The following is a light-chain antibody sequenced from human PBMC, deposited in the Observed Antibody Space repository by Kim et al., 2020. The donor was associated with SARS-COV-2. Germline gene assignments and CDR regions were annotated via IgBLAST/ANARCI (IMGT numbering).Light chain of an antibody. J-gene: IGKJ3*01. Sequence: ESLGNRVSITCRASQGVHKSLAWFQQKPGKAPKSLIYTASNLHPGVPSRFAGSGSGTEFTLTISSLQPEDFATYYCQQYNTYPFTFGPGTKVDIK. CDR1: QGVHKS. CDR2: TAS. V-gene: IGKV1-16*01. CDR3: QQYNTYPFT.